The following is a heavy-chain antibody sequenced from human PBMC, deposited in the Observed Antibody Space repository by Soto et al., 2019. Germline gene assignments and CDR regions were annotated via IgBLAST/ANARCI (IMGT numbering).Heavy chain of an antibody. D-gene: IGHD1-26*01. Sequence: LRLSFAASGFSFSSYWMRWVRQAPGKGLVWVSRINIDGSSTNYEDSVKGRFTISRDNAENTLYMQMYSLRAEDTAADNSASEGQGGFDVWGQGTLVTVSS. V-gene: IGHV3-74*01. CDR1: GFSFSSYW. CDR3: ASEGQGGFDV. J-gene: IGHJ4*02. CDR2: INIDGSST.